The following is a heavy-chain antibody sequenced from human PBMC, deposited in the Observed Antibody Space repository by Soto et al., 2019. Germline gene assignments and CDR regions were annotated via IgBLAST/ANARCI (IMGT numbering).Heavy chain of an antibody. CDR3: ARVRPMDYYYYMDV. V-gene: IGHV3-48*01. CDR2: ISSSSSTI. J-gene: IGHJ6*03. CDR1: GFTFSNAW. Sequence: PGGSLRLSCAASGFTFSNAWINWVRQAPGKGLEWVSYISSSSSTIYYADSVKGRFTISRDNAKNSLYLQMNGLRAEDTAVYYCARVRPMDYYYYMDVWGKGTTVTVSS. D-gene: IGHD6-6*01.